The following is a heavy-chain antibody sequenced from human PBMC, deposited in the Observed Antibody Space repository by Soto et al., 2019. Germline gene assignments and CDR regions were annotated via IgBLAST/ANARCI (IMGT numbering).Heavy chain of an antibody. Sequence: SETLSLTCTVSGGSISSGGYYWSWIRQHPGKGLEWIGYIYYSGSTYYNPSLKSRVTISVDTSKNQFSLKLSSVTAADTAVYYCARDSHASYYYYGMDVWGQGTTVTVSS. CDR3: ARDSHASYYYYGMDV. J-gene: IGHJ6*02. V-gene: IGHV4-31*03. CDR2: IYYSGST. CDR1: GGSISSGGYY.